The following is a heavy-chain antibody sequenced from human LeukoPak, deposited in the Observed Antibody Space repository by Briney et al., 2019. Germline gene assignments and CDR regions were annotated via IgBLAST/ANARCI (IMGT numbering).Heavy chain of an antibody. D-gene: IGHD7-27*01. Sequence: GGSLRLSCAASGFTFSNFAIRWVRQVPGKGLEWVSSIDGSGDKTHYSDSVRGRFTVARDNSKHTLYLQMNSLRVEDTATYFCAKVQFNWGPIDYWGQGTPVIVSS. V-gene: IGHV3-23*01. CDR2: IDGSGDKT. J-gene: IGHJ4*02. CDR1: GFTFSNFA. CDR3: AKVQFNWGPIDY.